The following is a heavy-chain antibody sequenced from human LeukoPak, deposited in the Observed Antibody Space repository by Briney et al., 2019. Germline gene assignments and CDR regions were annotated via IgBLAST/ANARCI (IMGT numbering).Heavy chain of an antibody. V-gene: IGHV4-34*01. J-gene: IGHJ5*02. D-gene: IGHD6-6*01. CDR3: ARGSSGRRIAARLFWFDP. CDR1: GGSFSGYY. CDR2: INHSGST. Sequence: SETLSLTCAVYGGSFSGYYWSWIRQPPGKGLEWIGEINHSGSTNYNPSLKSRVTISVDTSKNQFSLKLSSVTAADTAVYYCARGSSGRRIAARLFWFDPWGQGTLVTVSS.